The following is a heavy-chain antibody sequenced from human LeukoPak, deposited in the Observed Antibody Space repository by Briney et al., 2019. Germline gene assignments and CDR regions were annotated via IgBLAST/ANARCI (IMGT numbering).Heavy chain of an antibody. Sequence: SETLSLTCTVSGGSISSSSYYWGWIRQPPGRGLEWIGTIYYSGSTYYNPSLKSRVTISVDTSKNQLSLKLSSVTAADTAVYYCARGSDRYCISTSCPNWYDPWGQGTLVTVSS. V-gene: IGHV4-39*07. D-gene: IGHD2-2*01. CDR2: IYYSGST. CDR3: ARGSDRYCISTSCPNWYDP. J-gene: IGHJ5*02. CDR1: GGSISSSSYY.